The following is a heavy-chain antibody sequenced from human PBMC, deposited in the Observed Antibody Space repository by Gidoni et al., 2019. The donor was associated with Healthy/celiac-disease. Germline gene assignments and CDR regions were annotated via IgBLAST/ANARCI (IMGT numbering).Heavy chain of an antibody. V-gene: IGHV3-23*01. CDR3: AKSYGVTANHDC. Sequence: QLLESGGGLVQPGGSLTLFCAASGFPFGDYAMSWVRQSPGKGLEWVSTVSGSGANTYYADSVEGRFAISRDNSKNTLYLQMNSLRAEDTATYYCAKSYGVTANHDCWGQGTLVTVSS. CDR2: VSGSGANT. J-gene: IGHJ4*02. CDR1: GFPFGDYA. D-gene: IGHD2-21*02.